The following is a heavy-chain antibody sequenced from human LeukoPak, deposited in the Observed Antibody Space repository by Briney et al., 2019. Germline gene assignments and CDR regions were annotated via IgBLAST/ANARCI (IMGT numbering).Heavy chain of an antibody. D-gene: IGHD1-26*01. CDR1: GGSISSYY. Sequence: PSETLSLTCTVSGGSISSYYWSWIRQPPGKGLEWIGYIYYSGSTNYNPSLKSRVTISVDTSKNQFFLKLSSVTAADTAVYYCARVVGATIDYWGQGTLVTVSS. CDR2: IYYSGST. CDR3: ARVVGATIDY. V-gene: IGHV4-59*01. J-gene: IGHJ4*02.